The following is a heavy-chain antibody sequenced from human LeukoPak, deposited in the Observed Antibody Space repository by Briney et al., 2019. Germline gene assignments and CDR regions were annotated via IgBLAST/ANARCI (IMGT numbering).Heavy chain of an antibody. V-gene: IGHV4-39*01. CDR1: GGSISDSSFY. CDR2: VHSSGNT. D-gene: IGHD6-13*01. J-gene: IGHJ4*02. Sequence: SETLSLTCTVSGGSISDSSFYWVWIRQSPGKGLEWIGSVHSSGNTNYAPSLNSRVSLSVDTSKNQFSLNLSSVTAADTAVYYCARCLATGGRVSFDYWGQGTLVTVSS. CDR3: ARCLATGGRVSFDY.